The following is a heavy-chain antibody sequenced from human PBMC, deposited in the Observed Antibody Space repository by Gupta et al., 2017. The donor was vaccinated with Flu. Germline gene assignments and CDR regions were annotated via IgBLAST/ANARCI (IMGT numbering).Heavy chain of an antibody. J-gene: IGHJ4*02. V-gene: IGHV3-21*02. CDR3: VRDCSTTWQRGNYFDY. CDR1: RFTFRSFN. Sequence: EGQLLVSGGGLVKTGGSLRLSCAVSRFTFRSFNRNLVRQAPGKGLELVASISSGSRYIYYADSVKGRFTVSRDNSKNSLYLHMNSVRVEDAAVYYCVRDCSTTWQRGNYFDYWGQGTLVSVSS. D-gene: IGHD6-13*01. CDR2: ISSGSRYI.